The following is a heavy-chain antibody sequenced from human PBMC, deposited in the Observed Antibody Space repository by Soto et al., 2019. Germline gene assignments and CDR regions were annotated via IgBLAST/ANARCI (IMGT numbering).Heavy chain of an antibody. Sequence: PGGSLRLSCAASGFTFSTSWMNWVRQAPGKGLEWVADIKEDGSEKYYVDSLKGRFTISRDNAKNSLYLQMNSLRAEDTAVYYCARGDYYDRRFDSWGQGTLVTVSX. V-gene: IGHV3-7*03. CDR3: ARGDYYDRRFDS. J-gene: IGHJ4*02. CDR2: IKEDGSEK. D-gene: IGHD3-22*01. CDR1: GFTFSTSW.